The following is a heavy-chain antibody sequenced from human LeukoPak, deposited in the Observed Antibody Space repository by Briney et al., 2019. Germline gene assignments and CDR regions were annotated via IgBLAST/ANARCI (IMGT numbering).Heavy chain of an antibody. Sequence: ATVKVSCKASGYTFTSYGISWVRQAPGQGLEWMGWISAYNGNTNYAQKLQGRVTMTTDTSTSTAYMELRSLRSDDTAVYYCASRRGYSYGSAFDIWGQGTMVTVSS. CDR1: GYTFTSYG. D-gene: IGHD5-18*01. CDR2: ISAYNGNT. V-gene: IGHV1-18*01. CDR3: ASRRGYSYGSAFDI. J-gene: IGHJ3*02.